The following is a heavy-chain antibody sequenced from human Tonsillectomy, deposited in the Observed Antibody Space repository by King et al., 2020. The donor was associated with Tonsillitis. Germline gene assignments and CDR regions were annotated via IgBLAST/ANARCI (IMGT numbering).Heavy chain of an antibody. CDR3: PSLHCSGGSCYYYYYGMDV. D-gene: IGHD2-15*01. CDR1: GGSISSSSYY. J-gene: IGHJ6*02. Sequence: QLQESGPGLVKPSETLSLTCTVSGGSISSSSYYWGWIRQPPGKGLEWIGSIYYSGSTYYNPSLKSRVTISVDTSKNQFSLKLSSVTAADTAVYYCPSLHCSGGSCYYYYYGMDVWGQGTTVTVSS. CDR2: IYYSGST. V-gene: IGHV4-39*01.